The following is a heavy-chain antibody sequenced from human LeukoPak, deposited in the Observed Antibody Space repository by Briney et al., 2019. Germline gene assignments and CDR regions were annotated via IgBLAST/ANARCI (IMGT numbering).Heavy chain of an antibody. V-gene: IGHV3-23*01. CDR3: AKVPIVVVPAAMRDIDY. Sequence: GGSLRHSCAASGFTFSSYAMSWVRQAPGKGLEWVSAISGSGGTTYYADSVKGRFTISRDNSKNTLYLQMNSLRAEDTAVYYCAKVPIVVVPAAMRDIDYWGQGPLVTVSS. D-gene: IGHD2-2*01. CDR2: ISGSGGTT. J-gene: IGHJ4*02. CDR1: GFTFSSYA.